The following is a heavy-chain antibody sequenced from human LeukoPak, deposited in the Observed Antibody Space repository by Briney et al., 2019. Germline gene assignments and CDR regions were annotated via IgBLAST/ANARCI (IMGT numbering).Heavy chain of an antibody. CDR1: GGSISSYY. CDR3: ARKGYDSSGYYPGPLDY. Sequence: PSETLSLTCTVSGGSISSYYWSWIRQPPGKGLEWIGEINHSGSTNYNPSLKSRVTISVDTSKNQFSLKLSSVTAADTAVYYCARKGYDSSGYYPGPLDYWGQGTLVTVSS. V-gene: IGHV4-34*01. CDR2: INHSGST. J-gene: IGHJ4*02. D-gene: IGHD3-22*01.